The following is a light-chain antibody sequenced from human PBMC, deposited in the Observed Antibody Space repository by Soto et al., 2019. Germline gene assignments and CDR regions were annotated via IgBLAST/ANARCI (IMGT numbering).Light chain of an antibody. J-gene: IGKJ1*01. V-gene: IGKV3-20*01. CDR3: QQYGSSPWK. Sequence: EIVLTQSPGTLSLSPGERATRSCRASQSVSSSYLAWYQQKPGQAPRLLIYGASSRATGIPDRFSGSGSGTDFTLTISRLEPEDFAVYYCQQYGSSPWKFGQGTKVDIK. CDR2: GAS. CDR1: QSVSSSY.